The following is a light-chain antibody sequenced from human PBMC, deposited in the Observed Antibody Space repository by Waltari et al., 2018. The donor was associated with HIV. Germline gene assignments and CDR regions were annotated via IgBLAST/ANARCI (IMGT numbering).Light chain of an antibody. Sequence: DVVMTQSPLSPPVPLGQPASISCRSSQSLVYSDGNTYLNWFHQRPGQSPRRLIYQVSNRDSGVPDRFSGSGSGTDFTLKISRVEAEDVGLYYCMQGTHWPYTFGQGTKLEIK. CDR2: QVS. CDR3: MQGTHWPYT. CDR1: QSLVYSDGNTY. V-gene: IGKV2-30*01. J-gene: IGKJ2*01.